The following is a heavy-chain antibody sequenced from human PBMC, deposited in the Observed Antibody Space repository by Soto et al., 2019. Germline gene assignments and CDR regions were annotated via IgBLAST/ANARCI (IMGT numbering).Heavy chain of an antibody. D-gene: IGHD3-3*01. CDR3: ARVPRGEWLPYYFDY. CDR1: GGSISSGGYY. CDR2: IYYSGST. Sequence: SETLSLTCTVSGGSISSGGYYWSWIRQHPGKGLEWIGYIYYSGSTYYNPSLKSRVTISVDTSKNQFSLKLSSVTAADTAVYYCARVPRGEWLPYYFDYWGQGTLVTVS. V-gene: IGHV4-31*03. J-gene: IGHJ4*02.